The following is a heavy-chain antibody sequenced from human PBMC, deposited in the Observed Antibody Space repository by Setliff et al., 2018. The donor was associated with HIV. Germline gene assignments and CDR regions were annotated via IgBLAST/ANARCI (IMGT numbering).Heavy chain of an antibody. CDR3: ARGGFKWSGSYADY. CDR1: GGSFSDYY. CDR2: IKHSGST. D-gene: IGHD1-26*01. V-gene: IGHV4-34*01. J-gene: IGHJ4*02. Sequence: PSETLSLTCAVHGGSFSDYYWTWIRQPPGKGLEWIGEIKHSGSTNYNPSLKSRVTISVDTAKNQFSLNLTSVTAADTAVYDCARGGFKWSGSYADYWGQGTLVTVSS.